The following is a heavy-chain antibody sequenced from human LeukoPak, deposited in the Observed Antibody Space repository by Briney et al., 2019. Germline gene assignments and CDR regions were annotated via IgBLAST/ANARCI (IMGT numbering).Heavy chain of an antibody. D-gene: IGHD2-15*01. CDR3: AKESSSPTVSGAAPREIYYYYGMDV. V-gene: IGHV3-23*01. CDR1: GFTLSRYA. Sequence: GGSLRLSCAASGFTLSRYAMSGVRQAPGKGVERVSAISGSGGSTYYADSVKGRFTISRDNSNNTLYLQMNSLRAEDTAVYYCAKESSSPTVSGAAPREIYYYYGMDVGGQGTTVTFS. J-gene: IGHJ6*02. CDR2: ISGSGGST.